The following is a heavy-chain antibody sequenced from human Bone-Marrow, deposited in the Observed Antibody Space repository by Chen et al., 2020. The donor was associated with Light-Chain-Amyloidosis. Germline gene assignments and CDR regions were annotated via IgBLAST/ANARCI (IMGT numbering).Heavy chain of an antibody. CDR3: ARDRGYSYGYGYYYYGMDV. J-gene: IGHJ6*02. Sequence: QVQLVQSGAEVKKPGASVKVSCKASGYTFTGYYMHGVRQAPGQGLEWMGWINPNSGGTNYAQKFQGRVTMTRDTSISTAYMELSRLRSDDTAVYYCARDRGYSYGYGYYYYGMDVWGQGTTVTVSS. CDR1: GYTFTGYY. CDR2: INPNSGGT. D-gene: IGHD5-18*01. V-gene: IGHV1-2*02.